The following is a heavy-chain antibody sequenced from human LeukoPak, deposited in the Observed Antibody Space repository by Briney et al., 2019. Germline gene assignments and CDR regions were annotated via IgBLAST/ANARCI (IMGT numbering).Heavy chain of an antibody. J-gene: IGHJ4*02. CDR1: GFTFSSYE. CDR2: ISSSGSAI. CDR3: ARNLLTSYFTFDY. Sequence: PGGSLRLSCEAAGFTFSSYEMNWVRQAPGKGLEWVSYISSSGSAIFYADSVKGRFTISRDDAKNSLYLQINSLRAEDTALYYCARNLLTSYFTFDYWGQGTLVTVSS. D-gene: IGHD3-9*01. V-gene: IGHV3-48*03.